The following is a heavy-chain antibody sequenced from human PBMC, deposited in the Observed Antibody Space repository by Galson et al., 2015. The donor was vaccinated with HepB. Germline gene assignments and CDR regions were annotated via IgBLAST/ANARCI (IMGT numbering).Heavy chain of an antibody. CDR2: IKPDGGGT. Sequence: SVKVSCKASGYIFTGYFIHWVRQAPGQGLEWMGWIKPDGGGTNCGQKFQGRVSMTRDKSISTAYMELSSLRSDDTAVYYCAREGQAAGRNYYAMDVWGQGTTVTVSS. J-gene: IGHJ6*02. D-gene: IGHD6-13*01. CDR3: AREGQAAGRNYYAMDV. V-gene: IGHV1-2*02. CDR1: GYIFTGYF.